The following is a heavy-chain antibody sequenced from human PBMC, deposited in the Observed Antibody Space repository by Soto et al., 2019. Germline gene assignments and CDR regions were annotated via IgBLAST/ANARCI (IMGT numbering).Heavy chain of an antibody. CDR2: IYYSGST. Sequence: QVQLQESGPGLVKPSQTLSLTCTVSGGSISSGGYYWSWIRQHPGKGLEWIGYIYYSGSTYYNPSLKSRVTISVDTSKNQFSLKLSSVTAADTAVYYCARDGPQILESLLGSPDYWGQGTLVTVSS. CDR3: ARDGPQILESLLGSPDY. J-gene: IGHJ4*02. D-gene: IGHD3-3*01. V-gene: IGHV4-31*03. CDR1: GGSISSGGYY.